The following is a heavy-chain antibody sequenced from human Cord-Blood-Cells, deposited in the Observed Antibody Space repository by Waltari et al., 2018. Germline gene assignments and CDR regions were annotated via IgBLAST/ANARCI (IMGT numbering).Heavy chain of an antibody. D-gene: IGHD6-13*01. CDR3: ARDPSDYSSSWYYFDY. V-gene: IGHV4-4*02. J-gene: IGHJ4*02. Sequence: QVQLQESGPGLVKPSGTLSLTCAVSGGSISSSNWWSWVRQPPGKGLEWIGEIYHSGRTNYNPSLKSRVTRSVDKSKNQFSLKLSSVTAADTAVYYCARDPSDYSSSWYYFDYWGQGTLVTVSS. CDR2: IYHSGRT. CDR1: GGSISSSNW.